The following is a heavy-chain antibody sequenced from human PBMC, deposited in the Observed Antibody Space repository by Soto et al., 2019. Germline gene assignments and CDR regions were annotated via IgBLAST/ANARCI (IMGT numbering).Heavy chain of an antibody. CDR3: AKRGYSYGLNYYGMDV. CDR2: ISGSGGST. J-gene: IGHJ6*02. D-gene: IGHD5-18*01. Sequence: PGGSLRLSCAASGFTFSSYAMSWVRQAPGKGLEWVSAISGSGGSTYYADSVKGRFTISRDNSKNTLYLQMNSLRAEDTAVYYCAKRGYSYGLNYYGMDVWGQGTTVTVSS. CDR1: GFTFSSYA. V-gene: IGHV3-23*01.